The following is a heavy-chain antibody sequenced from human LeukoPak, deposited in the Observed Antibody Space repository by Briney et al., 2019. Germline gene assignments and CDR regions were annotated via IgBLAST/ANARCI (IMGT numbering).Heavy chain of an antibody. CDR2: IKADGVFT. J-gene: IGHJ4*02. D-gene: IGHD2-8*01. V-gene: IGHV3-30*02. Sequence: QTRGSLRLSCEGSGFAFNVFGMHWIRQAPGKRLEWVAFIKADGVFTNYAEAVKGRFTISRDNSDNTVFLQMESVRPDDTAVYYCARKLMSSRRFEYWGQGTLVTVSS. CDR1: GFAFNVFG. CDR3: ARKLMSSRRFEY.